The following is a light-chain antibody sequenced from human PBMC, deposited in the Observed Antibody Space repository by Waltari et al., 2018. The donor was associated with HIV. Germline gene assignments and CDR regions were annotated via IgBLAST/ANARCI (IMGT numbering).Light chain of an antibody. V-gene: IGLV1-40*01. CDR3: QSYDSSLSGDVV. CDR1: SSNIGAGYG. CDR2: GNS. Sequence: QSLLTQPPSVSGAPGQRVTISCTGSSSNIGAGYGVHWYQQLPGTAPKLLISGNSNRPSGVPDRFSGSKSDTSASLAITGLRAEDEADYYCQSYDSSLSGDVVFGGGTSLTVL. J-gene: IGLJ2*01.